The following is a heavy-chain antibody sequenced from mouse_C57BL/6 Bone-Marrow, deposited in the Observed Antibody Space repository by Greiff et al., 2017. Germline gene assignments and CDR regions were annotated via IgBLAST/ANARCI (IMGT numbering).Heavy chain of an antibody. J-gene: IGHJ1*03. CDR2: IHPNSGST. CDR3: VIYYYGAFDV. D-gene: IGHD1-1*01. CDR1: GYTFTSYR. V-gene: IGHV1-64*01. Sequence: QVQLQQPGAELVKPGASVKLSCKASGYTFTSYRMHWVKQRPGQGLEWIGMIHPNSGSTNYNEKFKSKATLTVDKSSSTAYMQLSSLTSEDSAVYYCVIYYYGAFDVWGTGTTVTVSA.